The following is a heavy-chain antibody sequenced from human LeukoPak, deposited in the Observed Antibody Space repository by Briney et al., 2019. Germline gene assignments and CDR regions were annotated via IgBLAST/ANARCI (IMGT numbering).Heavy chain of an antibody. CDR1: GFTFSSCG. D-gene: IGHD3-22*01. V-gene: IGHV3-33*01. Sequence: AGGSLRLSCAASGFTFSSCGMHWVRQAPGKGLEWVAVIWYDGSNKYYADSVKGRFTISRDNSKNTLYLQMNSLRAEDTAVYYCARGRSSGYYYDYWGQGTLVTVSS. CDR2: IWYDGSNK. CDR3: ARGRSSGYYYDY. J-gene: IGHJ4*02.